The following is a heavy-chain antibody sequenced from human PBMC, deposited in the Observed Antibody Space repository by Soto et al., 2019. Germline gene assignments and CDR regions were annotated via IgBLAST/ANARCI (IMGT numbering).Heavy chain of an antibody. Sequence: GASVKVSCKASGGTFSSYAISWVRQAPGQGLEWMGGIIPIFGTANYAQKFQGRVTITADESTSTAYMELSSLRSEDTAVYYCASGRYCTNGVCPPYYYGMDVWGQGTTVTVSS. CDR2: IIPIFGTA. V-gene: IGHV1-69*13. CDR1: GGTFSSYA. CDR3: ASGRYCTNGVCPPYYYGMDV. D-gene: IGHD2-8*01. J-gene: IGHJ6*02.